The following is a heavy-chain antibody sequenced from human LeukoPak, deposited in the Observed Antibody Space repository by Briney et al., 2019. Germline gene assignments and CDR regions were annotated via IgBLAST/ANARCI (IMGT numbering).Heavy chain of an antibody. Sequence: PSETLSLTCTVSGGSISSYYWSWIRQPPGKGLEWIGYIYYSGSTNYNPSLKSRVTISVDTSKNQFSLKLSSVTAADTAVYYCARLQWELLHWYFDLWGRGTLVTVSS. D-gene: IGHD1-26*01. CDR3: ARLQWELLHWYFDL. V-gene: IGHV4-59*12. CDR1: GGSISSYY. CDR2: IYYSGST. J-gene: IGHJ2*01.